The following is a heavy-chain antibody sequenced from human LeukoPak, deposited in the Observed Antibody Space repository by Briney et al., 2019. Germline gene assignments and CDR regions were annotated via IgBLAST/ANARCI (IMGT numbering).Heavy chain of an antibody. CDR3: ARDPLKGPIDDFWSGYSTHWDY. Sequence: GGSLRLSCAASGFTFSSYSMNWVRQAPGKGLEWVSSISSSSSYIYYADSVKGRFTISRDNAKNSLYLQMNSLRAEDTAVYYCARDPLKGPIDDFWSGYSTHWDYWGQGTLVTVSS. CDR2: ISSSSSYI. CDR1: GFTFSSYS. V-gene: IGHV3-21*01. J-gene: IGHJ4*02. D-gene: IGHD3-3*01.